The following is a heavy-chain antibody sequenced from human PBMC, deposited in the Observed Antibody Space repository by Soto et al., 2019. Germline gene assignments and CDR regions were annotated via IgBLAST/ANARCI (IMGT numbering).Heavy chain of an antibody. CDR1: GFNFNSYG. J-gene: IGHJ4*02. D-gene: IGHD1-20*01. V-gene: IGHV3-30*03. CDR3: AIGKGGIIDY. Sequence: QVQLVESGGGVVQPGRSLRLSCAASGFNFNSYGMHWVRQAPGKGLEWVAGISPDGNSKFYADSVKGRFTISRDNSKKTLYLQMKSLRAEDTAVYYCAIGKGGIIDYWGQGTLVTVSS. CDR2: ISPDGNSK.